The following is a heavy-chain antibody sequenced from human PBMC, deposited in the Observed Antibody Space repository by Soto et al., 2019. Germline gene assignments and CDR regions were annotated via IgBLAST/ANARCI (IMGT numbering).Heavy chain of an antibody. Sequence: GGSLRLSCVASGFTFNNAWMNWVRQAPGKGLEWVGRIKSKTDGGTTDYAALVKGRFTISRDDSKTTLYLQMNGLKTEDTAVYYCTTAENYYDSSSFDYRGQGTLVTVSS. V-gene: IGHV3-15*01. D-gene: IGHD3-22*01. CDR2: IKSKTDGGTT. CDR3: TTAENYYDSSSFDY. CDR1: GFTFNNAW. J-gene: IGHJ4*02.